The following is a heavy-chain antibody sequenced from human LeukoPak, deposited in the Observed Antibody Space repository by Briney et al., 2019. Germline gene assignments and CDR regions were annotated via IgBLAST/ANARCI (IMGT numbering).Heavy chain of an antibody. J-gene: IGHJ4*02. Sequence: ASVKVSCKASGYTFTGYYMHWVRQAPGQGLEWMGRINPNSGGTNYAQKFQGRVTMTRDTSISTAYMELSGLRSDDTAVYYCAREATVTTGAGVDYWGQGTLVTVSS. V-gene: IGHV1-2*06. D-gene: IGHD4-11*01. CDR1: GYTFTGYY. CDR2: INPNSGGT. CDR3: AREATVTTGAGVDY.